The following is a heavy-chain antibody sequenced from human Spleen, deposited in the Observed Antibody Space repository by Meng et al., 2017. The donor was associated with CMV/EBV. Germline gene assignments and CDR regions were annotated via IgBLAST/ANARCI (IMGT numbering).Heavy chain of an antibody. J-gene: IGHJ3*02. V-gene: IGHV3-21*01. D-gene: IGHD1-20*01. CDR2: IRRSTRHI. CDR1: KFIFSNNS. Sequence: GESLKISCAASKFIFSNNSMNWVRQAPGKGLEWVSSIRRSTRHISYSDSLKGRFTISRDNAKNSLYLQMNSLSAEDTAVYYCARDPPTYNWNQRRDAFDIWGQGTMVTVSS. CDR3: ARDPPTYNWNQRRDAFDI.